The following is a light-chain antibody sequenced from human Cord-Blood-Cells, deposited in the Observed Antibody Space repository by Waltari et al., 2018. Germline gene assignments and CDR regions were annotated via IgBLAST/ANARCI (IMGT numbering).Light chain of an antibody. CDR1: PSVFYSSNNKNY. CDR3: QQYYSTPFT. CDR2: WAS. Sequence: DIVMNQSPDSLSVSLGERATTNCKSSPSVFYSSNNKNYLAWYQQKPGQHPRLLIYWASTRESGVPDRVSGSGSGTDFTLTCSSLQAEEVAVYYCQQYYSTPFTFGPGTKVDI. V-gene: IGKV4-1*01. J-gene: IGKJ3*01.